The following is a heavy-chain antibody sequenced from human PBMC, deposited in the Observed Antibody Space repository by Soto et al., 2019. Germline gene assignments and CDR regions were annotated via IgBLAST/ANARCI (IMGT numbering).Heavy chain of an antibody. J-gene: IGHJ6*02. D-gene: IGHD3-9*01. CDR3: ARSIFTGYYHYYGMDV. CDR1: GFTFSSYG. CDR2: IWYDGSNK. Sequence: QVQLVESGGGVVQPGRSLRLSCAASGFTFSSYGMHWVRQAPGKGLEWVAVIWYDGSNKYYADSVKGRFTISRDNSKNTLYLQMNSLGAADTAVYYCARSIFTGYYHYYGMDVWGQGSTVTASS. V-gene: IGHV3-33*01.